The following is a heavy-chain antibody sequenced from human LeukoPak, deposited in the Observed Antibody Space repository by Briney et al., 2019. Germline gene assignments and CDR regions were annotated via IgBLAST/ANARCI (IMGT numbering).Heavy chain of an antibody. CDR3: ARAYDFWRYYYYYMGV. J-gene: IGHJ6*03. D-gene: IGHD3-3*01. V-gene: IGHV4-4*02. Sequence: SETLSLTCAVSGGSISSSNWWSWVRQPPGKGLEWIGEIYHSGSTNYNPSLKSRVTISVDTSKNQFSLKLSSVTAADTAVYYCARAYDFWRYYYYYMGVWGKGTTVTVSS. CDR2: IYHSGST. CDR1: GGSISSSNW.